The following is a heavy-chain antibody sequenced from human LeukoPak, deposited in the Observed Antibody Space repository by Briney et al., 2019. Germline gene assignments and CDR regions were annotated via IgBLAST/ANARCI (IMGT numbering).Heavy chain of an antibody. CDR2: IWYDGSNK. V-gene: IGHV3-33*01. J-gene: IGHJ4*02. CDR3: ARDLYGSGSPFDY. Sequence: PGGSLRLSCAASGFTFSSYGMHWVRQAPGKGLEWVAAIWYDGSNKYYADSVKGRFTISRDNSKNTLYLQMNSLRAEDTAVYYCARDLYGSGSPFDYWGQGTLVTVSS. D-gene: IGHD3-10*01. CDR1: GFTFSSYG.